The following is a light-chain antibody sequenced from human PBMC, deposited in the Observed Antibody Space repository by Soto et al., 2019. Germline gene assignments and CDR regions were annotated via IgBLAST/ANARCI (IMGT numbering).Light chain of an antibody. CDR1: SSDVGSYNL. Sequence: QSVLTQPASVSGSPGQSITISCTGTSSDVGSYNLVSWYQQHPGKAPKLMIYEGSKRPSGVSNRFSSSKSGNTASLTISGLQAEDEADYYCCSYAGSSTFPYVFGTGTKVTVL. J-gene: IGLJ1*01. V-gene: IGLV2-23*03. CDR2: EGS. CDR3: CSYAGSSTFPYV.